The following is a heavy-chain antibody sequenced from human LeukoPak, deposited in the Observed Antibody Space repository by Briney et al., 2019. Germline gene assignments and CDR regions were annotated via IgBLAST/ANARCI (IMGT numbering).Heavy chain of an antibody. D-gene: IGHD1-26*01. CDR3: ARDIVGNFDY. CDR1: GFSFGDYA. J-gene: IGHJ4*02. Sequence: GGSLRLSCAASGFSFGDYAMHWVRQAPGKGLEWVSSINWNSGIIDYADSVKGRFTISRDNAKNSLYLQMNSLRAEDTALYYCARDIVGNFDYWGQGTLVTVSS. V-gene: IGHV3-9*01. CDR2: INWNSGII.